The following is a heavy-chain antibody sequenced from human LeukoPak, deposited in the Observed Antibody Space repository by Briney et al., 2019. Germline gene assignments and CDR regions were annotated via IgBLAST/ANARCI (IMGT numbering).Heavy chain of an antibody. CDR1: GYTFTNYY. V-gene: IGHV1-46*01. CDR2: INQSGGRT. CDR3: ARRNHVAGTGGWFDP. J-gene: IGHJ5*02. D-gene: IGHD6-19*01. Sequence: TSVKASCKASGYTFTNYYMHCVRQAPAQGLEWIGTINQSGGRTSEAKKFQRRGTMTRDTSTSTVYMALNSLPSEATAMYSCARRNHVAGTGGWFDPWGQGTLVTVSS.